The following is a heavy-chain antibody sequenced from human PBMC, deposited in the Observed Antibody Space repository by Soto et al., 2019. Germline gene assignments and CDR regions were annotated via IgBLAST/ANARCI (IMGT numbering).Heavy chain of an antibody. V-gene: IGHV4-30-4*01. CDR1: GGSISSDDYY. J-gene: IGHJ4*01. CDR2: IYYIGRT. Sequence: SETLSLTCTVSGGSISSDDYYWSWIRQPPGEGLEWIGYIYYIGRTHYNPSLKSRVSISIDTSKNQFSLKLSSVSAADTAVYYCARDRSNSPDYFDDWGQGTLVTAPQ. D-gene: IGHD2-15*01. CDR3: ARDRSNSPDYFDD.